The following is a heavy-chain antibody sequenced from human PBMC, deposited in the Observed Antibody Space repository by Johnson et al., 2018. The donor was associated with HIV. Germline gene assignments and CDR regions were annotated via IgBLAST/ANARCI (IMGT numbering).Heavy chain of an antibody. D-gene: IGHD6-19*01. V-gene: IGHV3-30*03. CDR1: GFTFSSYD. CDR2: ISSDGSNK. CDR3: ARGRAVGGEDAFDI. Sequence: QVQLVESGGGVVQPGRSLRLSCAASGFTFSSYDMHWVRQAPGKGLECVAVISSDGSNKYYADSVKGRFTISRENAKNSLYLQMNSLRAGDTAVYYCARGRAVGGEDAFDIWGQGTMVTVSS. J-gene: IGHJ3*02.